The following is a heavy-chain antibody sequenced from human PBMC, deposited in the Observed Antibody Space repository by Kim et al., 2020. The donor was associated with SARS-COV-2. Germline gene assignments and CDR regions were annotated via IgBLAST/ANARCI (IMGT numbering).Heavy chain of an antibody. CDR3: ARERVMTTVTTLNYYGMDV. V-gene: IGHV4-31*03. CDR2: IYYSGST. D-gene: IGHD4-17*01. CDR1: GGSISSGGYY. Sequence: SETLSLTCTVSGGSISSGGYYWSWIRQHPGKGLEWIGYIYYSGSTYYNPSLKSRVTISVDTSKNQFSLKLSSVTAADTAVYYCARERVMTTVTTLNYYGMDVWGLGTTVTVSS. J-gene: IGHJ6*02.